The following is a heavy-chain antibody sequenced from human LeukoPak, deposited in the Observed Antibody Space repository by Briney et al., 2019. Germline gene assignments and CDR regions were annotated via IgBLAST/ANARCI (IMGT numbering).Heavy chain of an antibody. CDR3: AKSSQVSGTSNYFDY. D-gene: IGHD6-19*01. J-gene: IGHJ4*02. CDR1: GFTFSSYA. V-gene: IGHV3-23*01. Sequence: GGSMRLSCAPSGFTFSSYAMSWVRQAPGKGLEWVSAIRGSGGSTYHTDSVKDWFTISRDNTKNTLYLQMNSLRDEDTAVYYCAKSSQVSGTSNYFDYWAREPWSPSPQ. CDR2: IRGSGGST.